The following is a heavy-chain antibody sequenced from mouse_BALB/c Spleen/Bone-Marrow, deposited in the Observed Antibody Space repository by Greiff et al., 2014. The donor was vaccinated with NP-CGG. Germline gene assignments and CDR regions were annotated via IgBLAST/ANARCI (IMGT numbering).Heavy chain of an antibody. V-gene: IGHV14-3*02. Sequence: EVQLQQSGAELVKPGASVKLSCTASGFNIKDTYMHWVKQRPEQGLEWIGRIDPANGYTNYAPKFQGKATITADTSSNTAYLQLSSLTSEDTAVYYCASKKNYYARDYWGQGTSVTVSS. CDR3: ASKKNYYARDY. CDR2: IDPANGYT. J-gene: IGHJ4*01. CDR1: GFNIKDTY.